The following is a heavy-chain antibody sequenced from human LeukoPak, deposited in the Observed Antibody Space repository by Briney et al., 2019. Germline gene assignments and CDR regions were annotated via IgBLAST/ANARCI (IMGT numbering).Heavy chain of an antibody. J-gene: IGHJ3*02. CDR2: IYYSGST. V-gene: IGHV4-31*03. D-gene: IGHD5-18*01. CDR3: ARAKALDTAMATGAFDI. Sequence: PSQTLSLTCTVSGGSISSGGYYWSWIRQHPGKGLEWIGYIYYSGSTYYNPSLKSRVTMSVDTSKNQFSLKLSSVTAADTAVYYCARAKALDTAMATGAFDIWGQGTMVTVSS. CDR1: GGSISSGGYY.